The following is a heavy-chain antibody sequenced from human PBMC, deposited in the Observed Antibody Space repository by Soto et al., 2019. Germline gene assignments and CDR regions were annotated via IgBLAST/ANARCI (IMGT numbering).Heavy chain of an antibody. J-gene: IGHJ4*02. D-gene: IGHD6-19*01. Sequence: QITLKESGPTLVKPTQTLTLTCTFSGFSLSTSGVGVGWIRQPPGKALEWLALIYWDDDERYSPSLKSRLTITKDTPKNQLVLTMTNMYPVDTATYYCAHWQWAVLDYWVQGTLVTVSS. CDR2: IYWDDDE. V-gene: IGHV2-5*02. CDR3: AHWQWAVLDY. CDR1: GFSLSTSGVG.